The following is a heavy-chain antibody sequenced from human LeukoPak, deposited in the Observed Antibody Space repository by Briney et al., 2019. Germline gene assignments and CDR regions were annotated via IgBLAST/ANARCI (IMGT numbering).Heavy chain of an antibody. Sequence: AGGSLRLSCAASGFTLSSYSMNWVRQAPGKGLEWISNIRTTAEGAKYAYYADSVKGRVTISRDDGKNTLYLHMNSLRDDDTAVYYCATDQRYAFDYWGQGILVTVSS. D-gene: IGHD3-9*01. CDR1: GFTLSSYS. CDR2: IRTTAEGAKYA. V-gene: IGHV3-48*02. J-gene: IGHJ4*02. CDR3: ATDQRYAFDY.